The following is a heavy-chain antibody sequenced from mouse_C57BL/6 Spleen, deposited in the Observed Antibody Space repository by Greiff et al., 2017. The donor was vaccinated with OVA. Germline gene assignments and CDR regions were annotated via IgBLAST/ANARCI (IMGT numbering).Heavy chain of an antibody. CDR1: GYTFTSYW. Sequence: QVQLKQPGAELVRPGTSVKLSCKASGYTFTSYWMHWVKQRPGQGLEWIGVIDPSDSYTNYNQKFKGKATLTVDTSSSTAYMQLSSLTSEDSAVYYCARWGDDGYPAYFDYWGQGTTLTVSS. J-gene: IGHJ2*01. D-gene: IGHD2-3*01. CDR2: IDPSDSYT. CDR3: ARWGDDGYPAYFDY. V-gene: IGHV1-59*01.